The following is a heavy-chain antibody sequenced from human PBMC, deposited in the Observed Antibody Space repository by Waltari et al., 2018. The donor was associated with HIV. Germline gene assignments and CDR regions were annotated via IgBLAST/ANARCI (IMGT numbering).Heavy chain of an antibody. CDR2: IWYDGSNT. Sequence: QVQLVESGGGVVQPGRSLRLSCAASGFTVSTYRMLWVRQAPGKGLEWVAVIWYDGSNTYYTDSVKGRFTISRDNSKNTLYLQMYSLRAEDTAVYYCARDVQGYCGGERCFYGMDVWGQGTTVTVSS. V-gene: IGHV3-33*01. CDR3: ARDVQGYCGGERCFYGMDV. D-gene: IGHD2-21*01. CDR1: GFTVSTYR. J-gene: IGHJ6*02.